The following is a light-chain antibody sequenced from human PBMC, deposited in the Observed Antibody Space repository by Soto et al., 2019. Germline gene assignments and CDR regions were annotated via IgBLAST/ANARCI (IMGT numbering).Light chain of an antibody. CDR1: SSNIGSNT. Sequence: QSALTQPPSASGTPGQRVTISCSGSSSNIGSNTVNWYQQLPGMAPKLLIYSNNQRPSGVPDRFSGSKSGTSASLAISGLQSEDEADYYCAAWDDSLNGEEVFGGGTKLTVL. V-gene: IGLV1-44*01. CDR2: SNN. J-gene: IGLJ2*01. CDR3: AAWDDSLNGEEV.